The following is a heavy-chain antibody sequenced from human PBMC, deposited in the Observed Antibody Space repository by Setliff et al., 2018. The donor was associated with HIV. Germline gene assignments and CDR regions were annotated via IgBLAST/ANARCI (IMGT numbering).Heavy chain of an antibody. J-gene: IGHJ4*02. CDR3: ARRNGDYYFDY. CDR2: IWYDGSNK. CDR1: GFTFRNYA. V-gene: IGHV3-33*08. D-gene: IGHD4-17*01. Sequence: GGSLRLSCVASGFTFRNYAMHWVRQAPGKGLEWVAVIWYDGSNKYYADSVKGRFTISRDNSKNTLYLQMNSLRAGDTAVYFCARRNGDYYFDYWGQGTLVTVSS.